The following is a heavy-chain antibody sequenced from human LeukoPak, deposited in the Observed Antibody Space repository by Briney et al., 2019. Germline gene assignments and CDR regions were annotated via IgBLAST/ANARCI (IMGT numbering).Heavy chain of an antibody. Sequence: KSSETLSLTCAVYGGSFSGYYWSWIRQPPGKGLEWIGEINHSGSTNYNPSLKSRVTISVDTSKNQFSLKLRSVTAADTAVYYCARGASSSWYSLWKFWGQGTLVTVSS. V-gene: IGHV4-34*01. CDR1: GGSFSGYY. D-gene: IGHD6-13*01. CDR2: INHSGST. J-gene: IGHJ4*02. CDR3: ARGASSSWYSLWKF.